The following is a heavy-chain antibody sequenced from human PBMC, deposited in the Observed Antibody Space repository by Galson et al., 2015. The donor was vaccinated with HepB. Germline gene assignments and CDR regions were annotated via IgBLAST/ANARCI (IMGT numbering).Heavy chain of an antibody. CDR2: IRSKAYGGTT. V-gene: IGHV3-49*03. J-gene: IGHJ5*02. Sequence: SLRLSCAASGFTFGDYAMSWFRQAPGKGLEWVGFIRSKAYGGTTEYAASVKGRFTISRGDSKSIAYLQMNSLKTEDTAVYYCTRDFWSGYYPDNWFDPWGQGTLVTVSS. CDR3: TRDFWSGYYPDNWFDP. D-gene: IGHD3-3*01. CDR1: GFTFGDYA.